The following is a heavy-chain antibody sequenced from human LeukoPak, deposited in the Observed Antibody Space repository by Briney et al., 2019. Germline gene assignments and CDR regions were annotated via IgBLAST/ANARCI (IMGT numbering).Heavy chain of an antibody. D-gene: IGHD6-19*01. CDR1: GGSISSNSYY. CDR2: IYYSGST. V-gene: IGHV4-39*07. J-gene: IGHJ6*03. Sequence: SETLSLTCAVSGGSISSNSYYWGWIRQPPGKGLEWIGSIYYSGSTYYNPSLKSRVTISVDTSKNQFSLKLSSVTAADTAVYYCARGSVYSSGWLKWRYYMDVWGKGTTVTVSS. CDR3: ARGSVYSSGWLKWRYYMDV.